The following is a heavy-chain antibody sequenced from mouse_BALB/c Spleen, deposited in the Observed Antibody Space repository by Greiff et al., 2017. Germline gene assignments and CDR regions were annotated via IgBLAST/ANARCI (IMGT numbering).Heavy chain of an antibody. D-gene: IGHD1-2*01. CDR3: ASLRLRDY. Sequence: QVQLQQSAAELARPGASVKMSCKASGYTFTSYTMHWVKQRPGQGLEWIGYINPSSGYTEYNQKFKDKTTLTADKSSSTAYMQLSSLTSEDSAVYYCASLRLRDYWGQGTTLTVSS. CDR2: INPSSGYT. V-gene: IGHV1-4*02. J-gene: IGHJ2*01. CDR1: GYTFTSYT.